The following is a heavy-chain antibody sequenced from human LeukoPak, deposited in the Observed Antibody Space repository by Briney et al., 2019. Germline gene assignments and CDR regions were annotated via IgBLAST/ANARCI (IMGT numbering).Heavy chain of an antibody. V-gene: IGHV4-34*01. J-gene: IGHJ4*02. CDR1: GGSFSGYY. Sequence: SETLPLTCAVYGGSFSGYYWSWIRQPPGKGLEWIGEINHSGSTNYNPSLKSRVTISVDTSKNQFSLKLSSVTAADTAVYYCARGLGYSSSWYDYWGQGTLVTVSS. CDR2: INHSGST. CDR3: ARGLGYSSSWYDY. D-gene: IGHD6-13*01.